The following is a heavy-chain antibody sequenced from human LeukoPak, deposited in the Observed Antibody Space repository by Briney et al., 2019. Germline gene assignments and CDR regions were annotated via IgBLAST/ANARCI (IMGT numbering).Heavy chain of an antibody. V-gene: IGHV3-11*04. Sequence: GGSLRLSCAASGYMFSDYYMSWIRQAPEKGLEWLSYISHSGSTIYYADSVKGRFTVSRDNAKSSLYLQMNNLRAEDTALYYCATYGSGSGAFFDSWGQGTLVTVSS. CDR1: GYMFSDYY. D-gene: IGHD3-10*01. CDR2: ISHSGSTI. CDR3: ATYGSGSGAFFDS. J-gene: IGHJ4*01.